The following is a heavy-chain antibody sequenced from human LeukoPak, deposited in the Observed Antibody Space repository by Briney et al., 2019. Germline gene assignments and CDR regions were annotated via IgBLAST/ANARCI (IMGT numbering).Heavy chain of an antibody. D-gene: IGHD2-8*01. J-gene: IGHJ6*03. V-gene: IGHV3-23*01. CDR3: ANPPWSPYYYYYYYMDV. Sequence: QTGGSLRLSCAASGFTFSSYAMSWVRQAPGKGREWVSAISGSGGSTYYADSVKGRFTISRDNSKNTLYLQMNSLRAEDTAVYYCANPPWSPYYYYYYYMDVWGKGTTVTVSS. CDR2: ISGSGGST. CDR1: GFTFSSYA.